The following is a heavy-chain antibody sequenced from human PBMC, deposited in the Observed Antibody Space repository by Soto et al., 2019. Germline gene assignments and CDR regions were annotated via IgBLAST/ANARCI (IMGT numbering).Heavy chain of an antibody. Sequence: ASVKVPCKASGGSIRNYAVSWLRQSPGQGLEWMGGITPVSGSAQYAQKFQDRVTITADGSTGTAYMELSSLRSEDTAVYYCAKDLSTSGFHYGMDVWGQGTTVTVSS. CDR3: AKDLSTSGFHYGMDV. CDR2: ITPVSGSA. CDR1: GGSIRNYA. V-gene: IGHV1-69*13. J-gene: IGHJ6*02.